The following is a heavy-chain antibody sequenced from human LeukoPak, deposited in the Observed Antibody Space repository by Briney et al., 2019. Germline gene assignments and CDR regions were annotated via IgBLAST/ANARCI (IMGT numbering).Heavy chain of an antibody. CDR3: ARDRSSTIDDAFDI. Sequence: SETLSLTCTVSGVSISSGDYYWSWIRQPPGKGLEWIGYIYYSGSTYYNPSLKSRVTISVDTSKNQFSLKLSSVTAADTAVYYCARDRSSTIDDAFDIWGQGTMVTVSS. CDR1: GVSISSGDYY. D-gene: IGHD2-2*01. J-gene: IGHJ3*02. CDR2: IYYSGST. V-gene: IGHV4-30-4*01.